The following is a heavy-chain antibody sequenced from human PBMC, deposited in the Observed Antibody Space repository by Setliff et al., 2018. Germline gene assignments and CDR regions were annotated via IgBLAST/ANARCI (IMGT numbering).Heavy chain of an antibody. CDR2: LKPGDSGI. Sequence: GESMKISWQGAGYTFTNYWIGWVRQMPVTGLEWMGILKPGDSGIRYSPSFQGQVTLSADPSIATAYLHWTSLKASDTAMYYCVRHPYYDSSGYYSYFDYWGQGALVTVSS. V-gene: IGHV5-51*01. J-gene: IGHJ4*02. CDR1: GYTFTNYW. CDR3: VRHPYYDSSGYYSYFDY. D-gene: IGHD3-22*01.